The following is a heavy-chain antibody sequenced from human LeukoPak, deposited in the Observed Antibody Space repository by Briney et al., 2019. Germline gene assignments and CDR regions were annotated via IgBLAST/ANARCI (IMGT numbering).Heavy chain of an antibody. Sequence: PSETLSLTCSVSGGSISSGSYYWSWIRQPAGKGLEWIGRIYTRGSTNYNPSLKSRVTISVDTSKNQFSLKLTSVTAADTAVYYCARGSRGRGYSGYVLRGHWFDPWGQGTLVTVSS. J-gene: IGHJ5*02. CDR2: IYTRGST. V-gene: IGHV4-61*02. D-gene: IGHD5-12*01. CDR3: ARGSRGRGYSGYVLRGHWFDP. CDR1: GGSISSGSYY.